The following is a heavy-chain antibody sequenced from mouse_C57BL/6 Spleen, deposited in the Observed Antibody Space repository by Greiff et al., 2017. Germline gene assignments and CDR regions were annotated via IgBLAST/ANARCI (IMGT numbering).Heavy chain of an antibody. J-gene: IGHJ2*01. CDR2: IHPNSGST. Sequence: QVQLQQPGAELVKPGASVKLSCKASGYTFTSYWMHWVKQRPGQGLEWIGMIHPNSGSTNYNEKFKSKATLTVDKSSSTAYMQLSSLTSEDSAVYYCARSELLIYYDYSYYFDYWGQGTTLTVSS. D-gene: IGHD2-4*01. CDR1: GYTFTSYW. V-gene: IGHV1-64*01. CDR3: ARSELLIYYDYSYYFDY.